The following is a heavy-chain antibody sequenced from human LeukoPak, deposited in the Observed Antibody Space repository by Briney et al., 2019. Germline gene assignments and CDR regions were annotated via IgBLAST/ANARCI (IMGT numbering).Heavy chain of an antibody. Sequence: SETLSLTCTVSGGSISSYYWSWIRQPPGKGLEWIGYIYYSGSTTYNPSLKSRVTISVDTSKNQFSLKLSSVTAADTAVYFCARGSGWYFYWGQGTLVTVSS. CDR3: ARGSGWYFY. D-gene: IGHD6-19*01. CDR2: IYYSGST. V-gene: IGHV4-59*01. J-gene: IGHJ4*02. CDR1: GGSISSYY.